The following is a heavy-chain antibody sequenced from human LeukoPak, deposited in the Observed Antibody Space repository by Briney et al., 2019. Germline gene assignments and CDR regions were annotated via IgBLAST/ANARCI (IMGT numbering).Heavy chain of an antibody. D-gene: IGHD1-26*01. CDR3: ARDLFPLVGATHFDY. CDR2: IVVGSGNT. V-gene: IGHV1-58*02. J-gene: IGHJ4*02. CDR1: GFTFTSSA. Sequence: SVKVSCKASGFTFTSSAMQWVRQARGQRLEWIGWIVVGSGNTNYAQKFQERATITRDMSTSTAYMELSSLRSEDTAVYYCARDLFPLVGATHFDYWGQGTLVTVSS.